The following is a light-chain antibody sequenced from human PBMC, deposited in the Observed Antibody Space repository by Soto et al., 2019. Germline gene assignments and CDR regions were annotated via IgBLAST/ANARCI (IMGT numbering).Light chain of an antibody. CDR1: QSLLHSNGYNY. V-gene: IGKV2-28*01. J-gene: IGKJ5*01. CDR2: LGS. CDR3: QQFNSYPIT. Sequence: DIVMTQSPLSLPVTPGEAASISCRSSQSLLHSNGYNYLDWYLQKPGQSPQLLIYLGSNRASGVPDRFSGSGSGTEFTLTISGLQPDDFATYFCQQFNSYPITFGQGTRLEIK.